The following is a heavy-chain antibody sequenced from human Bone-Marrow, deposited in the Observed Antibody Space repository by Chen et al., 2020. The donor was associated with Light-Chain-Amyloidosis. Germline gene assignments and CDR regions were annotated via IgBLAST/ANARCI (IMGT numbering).Heavy chain of an antibody. D-gene: IGHD4-17*01. J-gene: IGHJ4*02. Sequence: EVQVVESGGDLVQPGGSLRLSCEGPGFIFSSYWMSWVRQAPGKGLEWVATIKKDGSETYYVDSVKGRFTISRDNAKSSLYLQMDSLRADDTAIYYCVRDYGWHRPTFDYWGQGTLVTVSS. V-gene: IGHV3-7*03. CDR1: GFIFSSYW. CDR2: IKKDGSET. CDR3: VRDYGWHRPTFDY.